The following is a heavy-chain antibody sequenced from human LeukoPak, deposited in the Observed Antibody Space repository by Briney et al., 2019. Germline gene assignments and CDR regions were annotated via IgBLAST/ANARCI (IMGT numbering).Heavy chain of an antibody. J-gene: IGHJ4*02. Sequence: ASVQLSCKASGYTFINYHVHWVRQAPGQGLEWMGIINPTSGVTGYAQKFQGRLTVTRDTFTSTVYMELNSLISEDSAVYYCVRGIGIAAHLLGDWGRGTLVTVSS. CDR1: GYTFINYH. CDR2: INPTSGVT. D-gene: IGHD6-6*01. V-gene: IGHV1-46*01. CDR3: VRGIGIAAHLLGD.